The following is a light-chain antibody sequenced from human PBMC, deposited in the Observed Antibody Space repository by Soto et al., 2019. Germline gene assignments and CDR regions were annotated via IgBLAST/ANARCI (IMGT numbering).Light chain of an antibody. V-gene: IGLV2-14*01. J-gene: IGLJ2*01. CDR1: SNDVGGYNY. CDR2: EVS. CDR3: SSDTNSNVA. Sequence: QSVLAQPASVSGSPGQSITISCTGTSNDVGGYNYVSWYQQHPGKAPKLLIYEVSNRPSGVSNRFSGSKSGNTASLTISGLQAEDEADYHCSSDTNSNVAFGGGTKLTVL.